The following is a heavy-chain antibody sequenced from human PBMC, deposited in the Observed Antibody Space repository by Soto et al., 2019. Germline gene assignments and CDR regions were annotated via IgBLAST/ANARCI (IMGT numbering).Heavy chain of an antibody. J-gene: IGHJ4*02. V-gene: IGHV4-30-4*01. CDR3: ARGGGYDY. CDR2: IYSSGST. CDR1: GVSISSGDDY. Sequence: QVQLQESGPGLVKPSQTLSLTCIVSGVSISSGDDYWSWIRQPPGKGLEWIGYIYSSGSTYYNPPRRSRVTISADTSKNQFSLKLTSVTAADTAVYYCARGGGYDYWGQGALVTVSS. D-gene: IGHD3-22*01.